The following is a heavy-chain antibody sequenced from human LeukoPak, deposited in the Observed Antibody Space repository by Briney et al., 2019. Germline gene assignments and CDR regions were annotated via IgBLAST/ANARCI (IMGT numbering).Heavy chain of an antibody. D-gene: IGHD3-22*01. CDR3: ARDGRRQWLPLDY. J-gene: IGHJ4*02. CDR1: GFTFSSYG. CDR2: IWYDGSNK. Sequence: PGRSLRLSCAASGFTFSSYGMHWVRQAPGKGLEWVAVIWYDGSNKYYADSVKGRFTISRDNSKNTLYLQMNSLRAEDTAVYYCARDGRRQWLPLDYWGQGILVTVSS. V-gene: IGHV3-33*01.